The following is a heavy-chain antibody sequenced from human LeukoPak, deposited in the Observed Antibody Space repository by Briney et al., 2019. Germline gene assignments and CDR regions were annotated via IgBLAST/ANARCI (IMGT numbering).Heavy chain of an antibody. CDR3: ARAAVADYYFDY. J-gene: IGHJ4*02. Sequence: SETLSLTCTVSGGSISSSSYYWGWIRQPPGKGLEGIGSIYYSGSTYYNPSLKSRVTISVDTSKNQFSLKLSSVTAADTAVYYCARAAVADYYFDYWGQGTLVTVSS. V-gene: IGHV4-39*07. CDR1: GGSISSSSYY. D-gene: IGHD6-19*01. CDR2: IYYSGST.